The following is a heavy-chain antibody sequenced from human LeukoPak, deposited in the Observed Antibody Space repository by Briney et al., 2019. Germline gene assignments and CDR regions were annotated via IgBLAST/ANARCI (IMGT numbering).Heavy chain of an antibody. J-gene: IGHJ5*02. V-gene: IGHV4-39*01. D-gene: IGHD2-2*01. CDR3: ARAGWYCSSTSCSHNWFDP. Sequence: SETLSLTCTVSGGSISSSSYYWGWIRQPPGKGLEWIGSIYYSGSTYYNPSLKSRVTISVDTSKNQFSLKLSSVTAADTAVYYCARAGWYCSSTSCSHNWFDPWGQGTLVTVSS. CDR2: IYYSGST. CDR1: GGSISSSSYY.